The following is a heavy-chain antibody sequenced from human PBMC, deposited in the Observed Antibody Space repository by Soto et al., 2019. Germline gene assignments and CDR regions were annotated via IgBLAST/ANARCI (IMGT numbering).Heavy chain of an antibody. D-gene: IGHD2-2*01. CDR2: TRNKANSYTT. V-gene: IGHV3-72*01. CDR3: AQLLLRY. CDR1: GFTFSDHY. J-gene: IGHJ4*02. Sequence: EVQLVESGGGLVQPGGSLRLSCAASGFTFSDHYMDWVRQAPGKGLEWVGRTRNKANSYTTEYAASVKGRFTISRDDSKNSLYLQMNSLKTEDTAVYYCAQLLLRYWGQGTLVTVSS.